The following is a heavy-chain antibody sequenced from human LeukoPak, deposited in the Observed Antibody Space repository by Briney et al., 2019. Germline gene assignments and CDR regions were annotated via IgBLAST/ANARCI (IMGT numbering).Heavy chain of an antibody. CDR2: INPNSGGT. CDR1: GFTFTAYY. CDR3: ARGPHWDPHFDY. V-gene: IGHV1-2*02. D-gene: IGHD7-27*01. J-gene: IGHJ4*02. Sequence: ASVKVSCKASGFTFTAYYMHWVRQAPGQGLEWMGWINPNSGGTNYAQKFQGRVTMTRDTSISTAYMELSRLRTDDTAVYYCARGPHWDPHFDYWGQGTLVTVSS.